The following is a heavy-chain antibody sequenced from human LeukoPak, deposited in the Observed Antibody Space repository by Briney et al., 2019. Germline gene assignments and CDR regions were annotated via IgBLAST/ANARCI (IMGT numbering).Heavy chain of an antibody. V-gene: IGHV4-4*02. CDR2: IYHSGST. Sequence: PSETLSLTCAVSGGSISSSNWWSWVRQPPGKGLEWIGEIYHSGSTNYNPSLKSRVTISVDKSKNQFSLKLSSVTAADTAVYYCARDYYGSGSYYSTNNWFDPWGQGTLVTVSS. CDR3: ARDYYGSGSYYSTNNWFDP. D-gene: IGHD3-10*01. J-gene: IGHJ5*02. CDR1: GGSISSSNW.